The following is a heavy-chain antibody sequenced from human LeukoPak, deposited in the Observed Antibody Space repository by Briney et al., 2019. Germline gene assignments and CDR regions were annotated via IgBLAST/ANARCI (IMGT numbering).Heavy chain of an antibody. D-gene: IGHD6-13*01. CDR2: INPDGSTK. J-gene: IGHJ5*02. Sequence: GGSLRLSCAASGFTFSSNWMSWVRQAAGKGLEWVANINPDGSTKYYVGSGKGRFTISRDNAKNSLYLEMNSLRDEDTAVYYCARGDSSTGWWFDPWGQGTRVIVSS. V-gene: IGHV3-7*03. CDR3: ARGDSSTGWWFDP. CDR1: GFTFSSNW.